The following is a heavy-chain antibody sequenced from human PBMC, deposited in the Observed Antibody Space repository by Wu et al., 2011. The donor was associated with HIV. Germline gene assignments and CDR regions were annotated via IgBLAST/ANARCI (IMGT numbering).Heavy chain of an antibody. CDR1: GYTFTSYG. CDR3: ARDLGQLGGFDY. D-gene: IGHD6-6*01. J-gene: IGHJ4*02. CDR2: ISAYNGDT. Sequence: VQLVQSGAEVKKPGASVKVSCRASGYTFTSYGISWVQQAPGQGLEWMGWISAYNGDTNYAQKLRGRVTMTTDTSTSTAYMELRSLGSDDTAIYYCARDLGQLGGFDYWGQGTLVTVSS. V-gene: IGHV1-18*01.